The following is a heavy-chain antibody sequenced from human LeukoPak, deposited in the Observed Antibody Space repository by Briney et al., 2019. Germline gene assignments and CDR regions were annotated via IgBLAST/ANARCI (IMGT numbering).Heavy chain of an antibody. Sequence: SETLSLTCAVYGGSFSGYYWSWIRQPPGKGLEWIGEINHSGSTNYNPSLKSRVTISVDTSKNQFSLKLSSVTAADTAVYYCARGQGNYDFWSGYYNYYYYGMDVWGQGTTVTVSS. CDR2: INHSGST. D-gene: IGHD3-3*01. CDR3: ARGQGNYDFWSGYYNYYYYGMDV. V-gene: IGHV4-34*01. CDR1: GGSFSGYY. J-gene: IGHJ6*02.